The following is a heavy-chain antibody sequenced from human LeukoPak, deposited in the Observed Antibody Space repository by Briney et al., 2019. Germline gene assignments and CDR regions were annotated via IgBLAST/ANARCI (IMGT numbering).Heavy chain of an antibody. CDR2: INPRGGST. CDR1: GYTFTRYY. V-gene: IGHV1-46*01. CDR3: ARDVSAAGGWDL. D-gene: IGHD2-15*01. J-gene: IGHJ4*02. Sequence: ASVKVSCKASGYTFTRYYMHWVRQAPGQGLEWMGIINPRGGSTSYAQKFQGRVTMTRDTSTSTVYMELSSLRSEDTAVYYCARDVSAAGGWDLWGQGTLVTVSS.